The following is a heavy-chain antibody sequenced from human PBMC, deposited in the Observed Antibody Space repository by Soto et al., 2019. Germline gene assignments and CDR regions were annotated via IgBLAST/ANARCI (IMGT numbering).Heavy chain of an antibody. CDR3: ARDYSSSWFHYFDY. D-gene: IGHD6-13*01. J-gene: IGHJ4*02. Sequence: GGSLRLSCAASGFTFSYYYMSWIRQSPGKGLEWVSYISSSGSTIYYADSVKGRFTISRDNAKNSLYLQMNSLRAEDTAVYYCARDYSSSWFHYFDYWGQGTLVTVSS. CDR2: ISSSGSTI. V-gene: IGHV3-11*01. CDR1: GFTFSYYY.